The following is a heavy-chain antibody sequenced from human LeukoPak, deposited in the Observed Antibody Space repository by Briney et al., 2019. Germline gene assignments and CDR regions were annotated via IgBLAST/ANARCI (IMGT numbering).Heavy chain of an antibody. CDR2: INHSGST. CDR3: ARTSWYGECYFDY. CDR1: GGSFSGYY. J-gene: IGHJ4*02. Sequence: SETLSLTCAVYGGSFSGYYWSWIRQPPGKGLEWIGEINHSGSTNYNPSLKSRVTISVDTSKNQFSLKLSSVTAADTAVYYCARTSWYGECYFDYWGQGTLVTVSS. V-gene: IGHV4-34*01. D-gene: IGHD6-13*01.